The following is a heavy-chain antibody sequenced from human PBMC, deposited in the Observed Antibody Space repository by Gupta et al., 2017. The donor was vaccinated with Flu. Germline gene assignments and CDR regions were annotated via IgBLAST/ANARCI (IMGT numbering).Heavy chain of an antibody. Sequence: QVHLVQSGAEVKKPGASVKVSCKASGYSFLSFAIHWVRQAPGERLEWLGWINAGNSNTRYSQKFQGRVTITRDPSAANTAYMELSGLRSEDTGVYFCARSSDFPIFDNWGQGTLVTVSS. D-gene: IGHD3-22*01. V-gene: IGHV1-3*01. CDR3: ARSSDFPIFDN. CDR1: GYSFLSFA. J-gene: IGHJ4*02. CDR2: INAGNSNT.